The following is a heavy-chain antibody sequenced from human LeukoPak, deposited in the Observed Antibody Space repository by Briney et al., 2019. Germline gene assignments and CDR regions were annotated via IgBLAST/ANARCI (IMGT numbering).Heavy chain of an antibody. V-gene: IGHV3-20*04. CDR2: INWNGDST. CDR1: GFTFDDYG. CDR3: AKYLFGSY. Sequence: PGGSLRLSCAASGFTFDDYGMSWVRQAPGKGLDWVSVINWNGDSTGYADSVKGRFTISRDNSKNTLYLQMNSLRAEDTAVYYCAKYLFGSYWGQGTLVTVSS. J-gene: IGHJ4*02. D-gene: IGHD3-10*02.